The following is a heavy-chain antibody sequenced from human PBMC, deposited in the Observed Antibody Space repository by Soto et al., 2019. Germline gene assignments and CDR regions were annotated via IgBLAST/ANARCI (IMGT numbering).Heavy chain of an antibody. V-gene: IGHV4-39*01. J-gene: IGHJ4*02. CDR3: ARHDWAKPFDY. Sequence: SETLSLTCTFSGGSISSSTYYYCWIPQPPGKGLEWIGSIYYSGSTYYNPSLKSRVTISVDTSKNPLSLKPSSVTAADTAVYDCARHDWAKPFDYWGQGTLVTVSS. CDR1: GGSISSSTYY. CDR2: IYYSGST. D-gene: IGHD3-9*01.